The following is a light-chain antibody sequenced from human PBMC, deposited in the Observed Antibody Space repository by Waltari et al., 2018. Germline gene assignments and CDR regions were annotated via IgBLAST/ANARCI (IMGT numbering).Light chain of an antibody. V-gene: IGLV6-57*03. CDR3: QSYDGTSLV. Sequence: NFMLTQPHSVTESPGRTVTIPCTRSSGSNAHNYVPGYQQRPGRAPTTLIFEDNQRPSGVPDRFSGSIDSSSNSASLVISGLRTDDEADYYCQSYDGTSLVFGGGTKVVVL. CDR1: SGSNAHNY. CDR2: EDN. J-gene: IGLJ3*02.